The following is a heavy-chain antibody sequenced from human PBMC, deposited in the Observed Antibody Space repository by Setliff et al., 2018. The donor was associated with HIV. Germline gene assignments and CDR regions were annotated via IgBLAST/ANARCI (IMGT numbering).Heavy chain of an antibody. D-gene: IGHD4-17*01. V-gene: IGHV3-7*03. CDR2: IKQDGSDK. CDR1: GFSFGSNW. J-gene: IGHJ4*02. CDR3: ARIPYSDSFLDS. Sequence: GGSLRLSCAASGFSFGSNWMSWVRQAPGKGLEWVANIKQDGSDKYYVDSVKGRFIISRDNAKNSVYLQMNSLRAEDTAVYYCARIPYSDSFLDSWGQGTLVTVPQ.